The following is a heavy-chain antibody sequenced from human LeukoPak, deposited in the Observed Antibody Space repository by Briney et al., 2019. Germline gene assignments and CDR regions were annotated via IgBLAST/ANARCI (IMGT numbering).Heavy chain of an antibody. CDR1: GYIFTSYW. V-gene: IGHV5-51*01. D-gene: IGHD1-26*01. Sequence: GESLKISCKGSGYIFTSYWFGWVRQLHGKGLKWLGVIYPGDSDTRYSPSFQGQVTISADKSISTAYLQWSSLKASDTAMYYCARQGIVAVGANYRPGGFDYWGQGTMVTVSS. CDR2: IYPGDSDT. CDR3: ARQGIVAVGANYRPGGFDY. J-gene: IGHJ3*01.